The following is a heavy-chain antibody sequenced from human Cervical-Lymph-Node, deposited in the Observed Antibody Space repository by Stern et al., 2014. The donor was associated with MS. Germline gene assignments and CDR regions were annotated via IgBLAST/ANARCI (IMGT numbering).Heavy chain of an antibody. CDR1: GFTFSDHA. D-gene: IGHD2-21*01. CDR2: ITFSSTDI. J-gene: IGHJ4*02. CDR3: ARKSRVSTRDDY. Sequence: EVQLVESGGGLVKPGGSLRLSCAASGFTFSDHAMIWVRQAPRQGLEWVASITFSSTDIYYADSVMGRFTVSRDNAKNLLYLQMDSLRAEDTATYYCARKSRVSTRDDYWGQGTLVTVSS. V-gene: IGHV3-21*06.